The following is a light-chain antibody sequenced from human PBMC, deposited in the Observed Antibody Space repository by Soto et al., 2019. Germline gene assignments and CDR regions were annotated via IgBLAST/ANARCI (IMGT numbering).Light chain of an antibody. CDR1: NSNIGANYD. CDR2: DNS. J-gene: IGLJ2*01. Sequence: QSVLTQPPSASGAPGQRVTISCTGSNSNIGANYDVYWYQQLPGTAPKLLISDNSDRPSEVPDRFSGSKSGTSASLAITGLQAEDEADYYCQSYDSSLGVVVFGGGTKLTVL. CDR3: QSYDSSLGVVV. V-gene: IGLV1-40*01.